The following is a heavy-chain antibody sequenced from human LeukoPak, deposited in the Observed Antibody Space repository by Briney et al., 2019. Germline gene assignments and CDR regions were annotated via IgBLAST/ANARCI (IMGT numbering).Heavy chain of an antibody. Sequence: GSSVKVSCKASGGTFSSYAISWVRQAPGQGLEWMGIINPSGGSTSYAQKFQGRVTMTRDTSTSTVYMELSSLRSEDTAVYYCARDALSITMIVVVRDYYYYYGMDVWGQGTTVTVSS. CDR3: ARDALSITMIVVVRDYYYYYGMDV. CDR1: GGTFSSYA. V-gene: IGHV1-46*01. CDR2: INPSGGST. J-gene: IGHJ6*02. D-gene: IGHD3-22*01.